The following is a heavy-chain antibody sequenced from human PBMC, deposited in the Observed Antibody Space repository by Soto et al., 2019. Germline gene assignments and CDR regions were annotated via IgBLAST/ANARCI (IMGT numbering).Heavy chain of an antibody. CDR2: IIPIFGTA. Sequence: SVKVSCKASGGTFSSYAISWVRQAPGQGLEWMGGIIPIFGTANYAQKFQGRVTITADESTSTAYMELSSLRSEDTAVYYCASKVGDPYEVLGEFDYWGHVTLVTVSS. CDR1: GGTFSSYA. D-gene: IGHD1-26*01. J-gene: IGHJ4*01. CDR3: ASKVGDPYEVLGEFDY. V-gene: IGHV1-69*13.